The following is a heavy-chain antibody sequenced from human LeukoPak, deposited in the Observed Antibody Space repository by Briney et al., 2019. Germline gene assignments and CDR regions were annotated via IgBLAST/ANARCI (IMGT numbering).Heavy chain of an antibody. CDR1: GFNFSTYR. V-gene: IGHV3-23*01. CDR3: AKDQAYRSGYYWDY. Sequence: GGSLRLSCAASGFNFSTYRMTWVRQAPGKGLEWVSAISGSGGSTYYADSVKGRFTISRDNSKNTLYLQMNSLRAEDTAVYYCAKDQAYRSGYYWDYWGQGTLVTVSS. J-gene: IGHJ4*02. CDR2: ISGSGGST. D-gene: IGHD3-22*01.